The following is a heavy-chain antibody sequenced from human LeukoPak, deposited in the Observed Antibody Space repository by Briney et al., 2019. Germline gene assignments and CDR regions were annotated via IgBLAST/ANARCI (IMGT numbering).Heavy chain of an antibody. J-gene: IGHJ3*02. CDR1: GYTFTGYY. CDR2: INPNSGGT. V-gene: IGHV1-2*02. Sequence: GASVKVSCKASGYTFTGYYMHWVRQAPGQGLEWMGWINPNSGGTNYAQNFQGRVTMTRDTSISTAYMELSGLTSDDTAVYYCTKLKYQFPGEGAFDIWGQGTKVTVSS. CDR3: TKLKYQFPGEGAFDI. D-gene: IGHD2-2*01.